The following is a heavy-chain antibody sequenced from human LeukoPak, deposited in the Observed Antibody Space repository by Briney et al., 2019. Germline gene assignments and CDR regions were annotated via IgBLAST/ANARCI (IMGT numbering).Heavy chain of an antibody. D-gene: IGHD3-16*01. J-gene: IGHJ4*02. Sequence: GGSLRLSCAASGFAFSAYWMHWVRQAPGKGLEWVARINEDATTISYADSVKGRFIISRDHTKKSLYLQMNNLSAEDTAVYYCVRDLVFVWTPGDDFDFWGQGTLVIVSS. V-gene: IGHV3-74*01. CDR2: INEDATTI. CDR3: VRDLVFVWTPGDDFDF. CDR1: GFAFSAYW.